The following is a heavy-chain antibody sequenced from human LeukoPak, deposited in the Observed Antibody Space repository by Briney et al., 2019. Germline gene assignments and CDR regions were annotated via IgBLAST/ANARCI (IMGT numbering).Heavy chain of an antibody. CDR3: ATGAPHYYDSSGSSFDY. Sequence: ASVTVSCKVSGYTLTELSMHWVRQAPGKGLEWMGGFDPEDGETIYAQKFQGRVTMTEDTSTDTAYMELSSLRSEDTAVYYCATGAPHYYDSSGSSFDYWGQGTLVTVSS. J-gene: IGHJ4*02. CDR1: GYTLTELS. CDR2: FDPEDGET. D-gene: IGHD3-22*01. V-gene: IGHV1-24*01.